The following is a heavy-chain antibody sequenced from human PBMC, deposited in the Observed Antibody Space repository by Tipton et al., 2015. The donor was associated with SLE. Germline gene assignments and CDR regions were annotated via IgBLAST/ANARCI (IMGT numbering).Heavy chain of an antibody. CDR1: GFTFSDYG. J-gene: IGHJ4*02. D-gene: IGHD2-15*01. Sequence: SLRLSCAASGFTFSDYGMHWVRQAPGKGLEWVAVISYDGSNKYYADSVKGRFTISRDNSKNTLYLRMNSLRAEDTAVYYCARDLGSWGFDYWGQGTLVTVSS. CDR2: ISYDGSNK. CDR3: ARDLGSWGFDY. V-gene: IGHV3-30*19.